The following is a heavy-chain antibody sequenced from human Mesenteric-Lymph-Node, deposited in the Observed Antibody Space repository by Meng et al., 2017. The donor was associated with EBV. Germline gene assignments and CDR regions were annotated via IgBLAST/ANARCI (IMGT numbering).Heavy chain of an antibody. Sequence: QVHSVWSGAEVKTSGASVKVSCTASRYTFTSYAMHLLRQAPGQRLEWMGWINAGNGNTKYSEKFQGRVTITRDTFASTAYLELSSLRSEDTAVYYCARGASTSWPVDYWGHGTLVTVSS. CDR1: RYTFTSYA. V-gene: IGHV1-3*01. D-gene: IGHD6-19*01. CDR3: ARGASTSWPVDY. CDR2: INAGNGNT. J-gene: IGHJ4*01.